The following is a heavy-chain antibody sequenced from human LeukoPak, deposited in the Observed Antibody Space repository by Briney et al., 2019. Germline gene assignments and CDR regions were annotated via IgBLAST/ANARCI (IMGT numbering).Heavy chain of an antibody. CDR1: GGSFSGYY. CDR3: ATIRPSSSSSYYYYYMDV. J-gene: IGHJ6*03. D-gene: IGHD6-6*01. V-gene: IGHV4-34*01. Sequence: SETLSLTCAVYGGSFSGYYWSWIRQPPGKGLEWIGEINHSGSTNYNPSLKSRVTISVDTSKNQFSLKLSSVTAADTAVYYCATIRPSSSSSYYYYYMDVWGKGTTVTVSS. CDR2: INHSGST.